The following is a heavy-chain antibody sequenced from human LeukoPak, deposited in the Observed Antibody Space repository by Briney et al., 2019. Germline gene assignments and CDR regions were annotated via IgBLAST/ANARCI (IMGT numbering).Heavy chain of an antibody. V-gene: IGHV3-30*18. CDR3: AKPSRIQLWAVIDY. CDR1: GFTFSSYA. D-gene: IGHD5-18*01. J-gene: IGHJ4*02. Sequence: GGSLRLSCAASGFTFSSYAMSWVRQAPGKGLEWVAVISYDGSNKYYADSVKGRFTISRDNSKNTLCLQMNSLRAEDTAVYYCAKPSRIQLWAVIDYWGQGTLVTVSS. CDR2: ISYDGSNK.